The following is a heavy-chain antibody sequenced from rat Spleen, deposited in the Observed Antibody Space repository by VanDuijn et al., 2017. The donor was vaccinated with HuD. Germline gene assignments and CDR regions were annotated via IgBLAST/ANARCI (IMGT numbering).Heavy chain of an antibody. CDR3: TTRGIAAISGDNWFAY. CDR2: INSAGST. CDR1: GYSITSSYR. D-gene: IGHD1-2*01. V-gene: IGHV3-3*01. Sequence: EVQLQESGPGLVKPSQSLSLTCSVTGYSITSSYRWNWIRKFPGNKLEWMGYINSAGSTNYNPSLKSRISITRDTSKNQFFLQVNSVTTEDTAIYYCTTRGIAAISGDNWFAYWGQGTLVTVSS. J-gene: IGHJ3*01.